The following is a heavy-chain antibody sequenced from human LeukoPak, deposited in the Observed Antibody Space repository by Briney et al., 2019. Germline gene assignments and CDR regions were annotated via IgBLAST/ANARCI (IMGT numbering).Heavy chain of an antibody. J-gene: IGHJ4*02. CDR1: GFTFSSYV. CDR2: ISSSGDST. Sequence: PGGSLRLSCAASGFTFSSYVMSWVRQAPGKGLEWVSDISSSGDSTHYADSVKGRFTIPRDNSKNTLFLQMNSLRAEDTAVYYCAKRAVGAAYYFDYWGQGTLVTVSS. D-gene: IGHD2-15*01. V-gene: IGHV3-23*01. CDR3: AKRAVGAAYYFDY.